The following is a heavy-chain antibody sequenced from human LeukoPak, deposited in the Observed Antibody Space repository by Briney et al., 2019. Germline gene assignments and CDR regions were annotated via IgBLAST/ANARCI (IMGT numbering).Heavy chain of an antibody. CDR3: AKGGGRPIDDAFDI. Sequence: GRSLRLSCIASGFTFTSYVIHWVCQAPGKGLEWVAVVWFDGNINYYAEFVKGRFTVSRDNSKNTLYLQMNSLRVEDTAVYYCAKGGGRPIDDAFDIWGQGTMVTVSS. V-gene: IGHV3-33*06. D-gene: IGHD3-16*01. CDR1: GFTFTSYV. J-gene: IGHJ3*02. CDR2: VWFDGNIN.